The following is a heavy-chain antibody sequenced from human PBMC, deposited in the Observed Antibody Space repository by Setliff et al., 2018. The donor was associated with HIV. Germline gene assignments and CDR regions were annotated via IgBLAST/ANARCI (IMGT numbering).Heavy chain of an antibody. CDR2: ISYDGSNK. CDR3: ARDWAMVRGVTTYYFDY. J-gene: IGHJ4*02. Sequence: GSLRLSCAASGFTFSSYAMHWVRQAPGKGLEWVAVISYDGSNKYYADSVKGRFTISRDNSKNTLYLQMNSLRAEDTAVYYCARDWAMVRGVTTYYFDYWGQGTLVTVSS. CDR1: GFTFSSYA. D-gene: IGHD3-10*01. V-gene: IGHV3-30*04.